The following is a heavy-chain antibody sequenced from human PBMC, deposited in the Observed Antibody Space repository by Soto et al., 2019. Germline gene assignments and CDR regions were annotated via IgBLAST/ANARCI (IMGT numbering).Heavy chain of an antibody. D-gene: IGHD2-15*01. J-gene: IGHJ4*02. Sequence: PSETLSLTCTVSCGSVSSGSYYWSWIRQPPGKGLEWIGYIYYSGSTNYNPSLKSRVTISVDTSKNQFSLKLSSVTAADTAVYYCAARAIGYCSGGSCYPFGFWGQGTLVTVSS. CDR3: AARAIGYCSGGSCYPFGF. CDR1: CGSVSSGSYY. CDR2: IYYSGST. V-gene: IGHV4-61*01.